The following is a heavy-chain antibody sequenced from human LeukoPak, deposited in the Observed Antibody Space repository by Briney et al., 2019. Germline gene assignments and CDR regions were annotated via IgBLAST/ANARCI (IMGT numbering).Heavy chain of an antibody. V-gene: IGHV3-30*18. CDR1: GFTFSTYG. D-gene: IGHD3-10*01. CDR3: AKDWVSMVRAVYGDFDY. Sequence: GGSLRLSCAASGFTFSTYGMHWVRQAPGKGLEWVAVISDDGSDKYYADSVKGRFTISRDNSKNTLYLQMNSLRAEDTAIYYCAKDWVSMVRAVYGDFDYWGQGTLVTVSS. J-gene: IGHJ4*02. CDR2: ISDDGSDK.